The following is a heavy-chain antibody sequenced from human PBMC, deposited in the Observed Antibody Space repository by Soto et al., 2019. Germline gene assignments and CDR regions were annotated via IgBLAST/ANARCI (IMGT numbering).Heavy chain of an antibody. CDR3: ARVAIWLQFYYYYYGMDV. Sequence: QVQLVQSGAEVKKPGSSVKVSCKASGGTFSSYAISWVRQAPGQGLEWMGGIIPIFGTANYAQKFQGRVTITADESTSTAYMELSSLKSEDTAVYYCARVAIWLQFYYYYYGMDVWGQGTTVTVSS. J-gene: IGHJ6*02. CDR1: GGTFSSYA. D-gene: IGHD5-12*01. CDR2: IIPIFGTA. V-gene: IGHV1-69*01.